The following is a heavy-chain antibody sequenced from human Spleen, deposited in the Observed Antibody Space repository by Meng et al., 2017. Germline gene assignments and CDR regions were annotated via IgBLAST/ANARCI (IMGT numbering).Heavy chain of an antibody. Sequence: ESLKISCTVSGGSVSSGNYYWSWIRQPPGKGLEWIGLMPSSGSTNYNPSLKSRVTISRDTSKNQFSLFLTSVTAADTAVYYCARVHLPGSYFDYWGQGTLVTVSS. CDR3: ARVHLPGSYFDY. V-gene: IGHV4-61*01. J-gene: IGHJ4*02. CDR2: MPSSGST. D-gene: IGHD1-26*01. CDR1: GGSVSSGNYY.